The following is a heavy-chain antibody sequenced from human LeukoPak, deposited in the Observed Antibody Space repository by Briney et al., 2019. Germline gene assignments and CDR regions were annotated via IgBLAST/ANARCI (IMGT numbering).Heavy chain of an antibody. CDR3: ARRQVATTDFDY. CDR2: INHSGST. V-gene: IGHV4-34*01. CDR1: GGSFSGYY. Sequence: SETLSLTCAVYGGSFSGYYWSWIRQPPGKGLEWIGEINHSGSTNYNPSLKSRVTISVDRSKNQFSLRLSSVTAADTAVYYCARRQVATTDFDYWGQGTLVTVSS. D-gene: IGHD5-12*01. J-gene: IGHJ4*02.